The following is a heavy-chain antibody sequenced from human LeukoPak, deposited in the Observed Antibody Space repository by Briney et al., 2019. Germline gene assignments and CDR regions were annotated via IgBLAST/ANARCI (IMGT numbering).Heavy chain of an antibody. Sequence: PSETLSLTCTVSGGSISSSSYYWGWIRPPPGKGLEWIGSIYYSGSTYYNPSLKSRVTISVDTSKNQFSLKLSSVTAADTAVYYCARLIEYCSSTSCYPTWGQGTLVTVSS. CDR2: IYYSGST. D-gene: IGHD2-2*01. J-gene: IGHJ5*02. CDR1: GGSISSSSYY. V-gene: IGHV4-39*01. CDR3: ARLIEYCSSTSCYPT.